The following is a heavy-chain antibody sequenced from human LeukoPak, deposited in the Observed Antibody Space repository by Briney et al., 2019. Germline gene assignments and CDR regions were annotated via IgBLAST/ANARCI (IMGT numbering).Heavy chain of an antibody. D-gene: IGHD5-24*01. J-gene: IGHJ4*02. CDR3: ARMEMATAIFDY. CDR1: GYTFTSYA. Sequence: ASVKVSCTASGYTFTSYAITWVRQAPGQGLEWMGWISAYNGNTNYAQNLQGRVTMTTDTSTSTAYMELRSLRSDDTAMYYCARMEMATAIFDYWGQGTLVTVSS. CDR2: ISAYNGNT. V-gene: IGHV1-18*01.